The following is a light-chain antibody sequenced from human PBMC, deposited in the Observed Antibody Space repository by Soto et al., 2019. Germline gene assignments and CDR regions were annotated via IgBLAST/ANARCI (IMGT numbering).Light chain of an antibody. Sequence: DIQMTQYPSTLSASVGDRVTMTCQASQDISNYLNWYQQKPGKAPKLLIYDASSLESGVPSRFSGSGSGTEFTLTISSLQPDDFATYYCQQYNSYPWTFGQGSKVDIK. V-gene: IGKV1-5*01. J-gene: IGKJ1*01. CDR2: DAS. CDR1: QDISNY. CDR3: QQYNSYPWT.